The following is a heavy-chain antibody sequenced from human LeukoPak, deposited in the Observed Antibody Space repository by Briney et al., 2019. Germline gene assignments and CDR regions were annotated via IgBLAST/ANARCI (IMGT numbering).Heavy chain of an antibody. D-gene: IGHD3-9*01. CDR1: GGSISGFF. CDR2: VYFSGST. J-gene: IGHJ5*02. Sequence: SETLSLTCTVSGGSISGFFWSWIRQPPGKGLEWIGYVYFSGSTNYNPSLKSRVTISVDTSKNQFSLKLSSVTAADTAVYYCAGYDILTGYGWFDPWGQGTLVTVSS. V-gene: IGHV4-59*01. CDR3: AGYDILTGYGWFDP.